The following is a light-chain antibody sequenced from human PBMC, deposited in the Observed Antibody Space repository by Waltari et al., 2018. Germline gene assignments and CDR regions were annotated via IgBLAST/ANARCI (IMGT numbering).Light chain of an antibody. CDR1: QSLLHRNGNNY. Sequence: DIVMTQSPLSLPVTPGEPASISCRSSQSLLHRNGNNYLAWHLQKPGQSPQLLIYLGSNSASGVPDRFSGSGSGTDFTLKISRVEAEDVGVYYCMQSLQSLWTFGPGTKVEVK. J-gene: IGKJ1*01. CDR2: LGS. CDR3: MQSLQSLWT. V-gene: IGKV2-28*01.